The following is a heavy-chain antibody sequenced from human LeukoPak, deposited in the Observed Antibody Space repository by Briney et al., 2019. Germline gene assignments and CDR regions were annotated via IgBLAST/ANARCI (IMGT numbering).Heavy chain of an antibody. CDR3: ARTYYYGSGSYPFDY. Sequence: GESLKISCKGSGYSFTSYWIGWVCQMPGKGLEWMGIIYPGDSDTRYSPSFQGQVTISADKSISTAYLQWSSLKASDTAMYYCARTYYYGSGSYPFDYWGQGTLVTVSS. CDR1: GYSFTSYW. J-gene: IGHJ4*02. D-gene: IGHD3-10*01. V-gene: IGHV5-51*01. CDR2: IYPGDSDT.